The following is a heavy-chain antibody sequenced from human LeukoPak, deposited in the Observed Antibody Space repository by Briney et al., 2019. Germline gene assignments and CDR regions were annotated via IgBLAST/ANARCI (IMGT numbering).Heavy chain of an antibody. CDR3: AREVTMVRGVIGYYYYMDV. Sequence: SQTLSLTCALSGDSVSSNSAAWNWIRQSPSRGLEWLGRTYYRSKWYNDYAVSVKSRITINPDTSKNQFSLQLNSVTPEDTAVYYCAREVTMVRGVIGYYYYMDVWGKGTTVTISS. V-gene: IGHV6-1*01. D-gene: IGHD3-10*01. J-gene: IGHJ6*03. CDR1: GDSVSSNSAA. CDR2: TYYRSKWYN.